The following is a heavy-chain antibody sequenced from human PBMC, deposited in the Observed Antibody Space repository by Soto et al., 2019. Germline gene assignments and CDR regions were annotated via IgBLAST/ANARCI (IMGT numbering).Heavy chain of an antibody. CDR3: AAGTMVNFYYYYMDV. J-gene: IGHJ6*03. V-gene: IGHV3-7*01. Sequence: EVQLVESGGGLVQPGGSLRLSCAASGFTFSSYWMTWVRQAPGKGLEGVANIKQDGSEKYYLDSLKGRFTISRDNAKNSLYLQMNSLRVEDTAVYYCAAGTMVNFYYYYMDVWGKGTTVTVSS. CDR2: IKQDGSEK. D-gene: IGHD2-21*01. CDR1: GFTFSSYW.